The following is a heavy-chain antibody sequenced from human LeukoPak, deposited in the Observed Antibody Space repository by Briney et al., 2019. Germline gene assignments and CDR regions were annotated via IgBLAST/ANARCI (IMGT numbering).Heavy chain of an antibody. CDR1: GFTFSTNA. Sequence: GGSLRLSCAASGFTFSTNAMSWVRRAPGKGLEWVSAVSGSGDSTYYADSVKGRFTISRANSKNTLYLQMNSLRAEDTAVYYCAKTRKYSSGWLYYFDYWGQGTLVTVSS. V-gene: IGHV3-23*01. J-gene: IGHJ4*02. CDR3: AKTRKYSSGWLYYFDY. CDR2: VSGSGDST. D-gene: IGHD6-19*01.